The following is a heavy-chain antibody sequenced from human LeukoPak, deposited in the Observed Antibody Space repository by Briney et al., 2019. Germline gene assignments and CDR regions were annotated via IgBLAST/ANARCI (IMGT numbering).Heavy chain of an antibody. CDR3: AKDPDYDILTGTTFDS. Sequence: GGSLRLSCAASGFTFSSYAMSWVRQAPGKGLEWVSGINDNGGRTYYTDSVRGRFTISRVNSKNTLYLQMNSLRADDTAIYYCAKDPDYDILTGTTFDSWGQGTLVSVSA. CDR1: GFTFSSYA. CDR2: INDNGGRT. D-gene: IGHD3-9*01. J-gene: IGHJ4*02. V-gene: IGHV3-23*01.